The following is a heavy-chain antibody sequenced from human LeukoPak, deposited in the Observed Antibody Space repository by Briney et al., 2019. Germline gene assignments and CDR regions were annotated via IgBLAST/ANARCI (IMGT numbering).Heavy chain of an antibody. Sequence: ASVKVSCKASGYTFTRYTINWVRQAPGQGLEHMGWIYTTTGSPTYAQGFSGRFVFSSDTSINTVYLQISSLKAEDTAVYCCARDLGYDTNGRFYGWFDPWGQGTLVTVSS. J-gene: IGHJ5*02. D-gene: IGHD3-22*01. CDR3: ARDLGYDTNGRFYGWFDP. CDR2: IYTTTGSP. CDR1: GYTFTRYT. V-gene: IGHV7-4-1*02.